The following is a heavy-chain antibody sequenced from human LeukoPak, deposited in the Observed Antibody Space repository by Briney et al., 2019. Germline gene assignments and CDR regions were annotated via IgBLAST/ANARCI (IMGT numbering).Heavy chain of an antibody. CDR3: ARGGVPYSFDF. Sequence: GGSLRLSCAASGFTFSSYAMSWVRQAPGKGLEWVSAISGSGGSTYYADSVKGRFTISRDNSKNTLYLQMNSLRADDTAVYYCARGGVPYSFDFWGQGTLVTVSS. J-gene: IGHJ4*02. CDR1: GFTFSSYA. D-gene: IGHD1-1*01. V-gene: IGHV3-23*01. CDR2: ISGSGGST.